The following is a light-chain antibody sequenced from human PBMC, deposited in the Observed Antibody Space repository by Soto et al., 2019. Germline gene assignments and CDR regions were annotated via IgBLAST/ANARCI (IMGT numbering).Light chain of an antibody. Sequence: AIRMTQSPSSFSASTGDRVTITCRASQGISSYLAWYQQKPGKAPKLLIYAASTLQSGVPSRFSGSGSGTEFTLTISSLQPDDSATYYCHQTFSTRSWTFGQGTKV. CDR1: QGISSY. J-gene: IGKJ1*01. V-gene: IGKV1-8*01. CDR3: HQTFSTRSWT. CDR2: AAS.